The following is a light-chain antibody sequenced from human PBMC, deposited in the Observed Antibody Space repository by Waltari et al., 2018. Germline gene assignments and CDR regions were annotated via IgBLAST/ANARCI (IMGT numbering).Light chain of an antibody. J-gene: IGLJ2*01. CDR2: YTN. CDR3: ASWDNSLSSRL. CDR1: SSNIGSNY. V-gene: IGLV1-47*02. Sequence: QSVLTPPPSASGAPGQSVTISCSGSSSNIGSNYVSWYQQLPGTAPKLLIYYTNQRPSGVPDRFSGSKSGTSASMAITGLRSEDEADYYCASWDNSLSSRLFGGGTRLTVL.